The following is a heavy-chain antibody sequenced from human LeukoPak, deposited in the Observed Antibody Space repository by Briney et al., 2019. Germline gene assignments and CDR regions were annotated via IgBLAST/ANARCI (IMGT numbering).Heavy chain of an antibody. CDR3: ARDFWPSTMIERVGDFDI. J-gene: IGHJ3*02. Sequence: QTGGSLRLSCSASGFNFDDYTMHWVRQAPGKGLEWVAVISYDGSNKYYADSVKGRFTISRDNSKNTLYLQMNSLRAEDTAVYYCARDFWPSTMIERVGDFDIWGQGTMVTVSS. V-gene: IGHV3-30*04. D-gene: IGHD3-22*01. CDR1: GFNFDDYT. CDR2: ISYDGSNK.